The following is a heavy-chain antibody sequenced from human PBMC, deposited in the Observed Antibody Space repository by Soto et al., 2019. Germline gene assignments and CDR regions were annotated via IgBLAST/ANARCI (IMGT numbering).Heavy chain of an antibody. CDR1: GDSVTSTSYS. V-gene: IGHV4-39*01. D-gene: IGHD1-26*01. J-gene: IGHJ5*02. Sequence: QLHLQVSGPGLVKPSETLSLTCTVSGDSVTSTSYSWGWIRQPPGKGPEWIGSISHTGNTYYNPSLKSRVTISVDTSKNQFSLKMTSVTAADTAVYYCAGPRLGATYVYHWGQGTLVTVSS. CDR2: ISHTGNT. CDR3: AGPRLGATYVYH.